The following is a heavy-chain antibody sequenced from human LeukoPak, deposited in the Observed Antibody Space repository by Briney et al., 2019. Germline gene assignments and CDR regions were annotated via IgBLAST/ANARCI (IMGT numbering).Heavy chain of an antibody. CDR2: ITGSGGNT. J-gene: IGHJ4*02. CDR1: RFTFSTYA. Sequence: GGSLRLSCAASRFTFSTYAMSWVRQAPGKGLEWVSSITGSGGNTYYADSVKGRFTISRDNSNNSLFLQMNSLRAEDTAVYYCAKAGYSGYDSHFDYWGQGTLVTVSS. V-gene: IGHV3-23*01. CDR3: AKAGYSGYDSHFDY. D-gene: IGHD5-12*01.